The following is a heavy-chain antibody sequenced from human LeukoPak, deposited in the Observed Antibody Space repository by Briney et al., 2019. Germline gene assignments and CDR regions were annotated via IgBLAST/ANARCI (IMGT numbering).Heavy chain of an antibody. CDR3: ARGVLYVWGGYYFDV. J-gene: IGHJ4*02. D-gene: IGHD3-10*02. CDR1: GFAPGTYW. Sequence: PGGSLRLSCAASGFAPGTYWMHWVRQAPGKGLVWVARISTDGSKISYADSVKGRFNISRDHAKNTVYLQMNSLRVDDTAVYYCARGVLYVWGGYYFDVWGQRTLVSASS. CDR2: ISTDGSKI. V-gene: IGHV3-74*01.